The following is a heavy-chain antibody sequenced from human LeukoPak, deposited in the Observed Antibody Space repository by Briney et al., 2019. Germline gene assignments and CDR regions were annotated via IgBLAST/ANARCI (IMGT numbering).Heavy chain of an antibody. CDR2: ITLSGGII. Sequence: PGGSLRLSCAASGFTFNTYGMNWVRQAPGKGLEWVSHITLSGGIIYYVDSVKGRFTVSRDNAKNSLYLQMNSLRDEDTAVYYCARDEYYDSSGYGRRAFDYWGQGTLVTVSS. V-gene: IGHV3-48*02. D-gene: IGHD3-22*01. CDR3: ARDEYYDSSGYGRRAFDY. J-gene: IGHJ4*02. CDR1: GFTFNTYG.